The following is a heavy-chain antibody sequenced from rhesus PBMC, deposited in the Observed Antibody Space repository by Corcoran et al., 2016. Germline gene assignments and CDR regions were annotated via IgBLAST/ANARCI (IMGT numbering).Heavy chain of an antibody. CDR2: IFGTSERC. CDR1: GXXISNNY. D-gene: IGHD6-37*01. J-gene: IGHJ6*01. V-gene: IGHV4-147*01. CDR3: ARDAAYSGGSYYGLES. Sequence: QVQLQESGPGLVKASETLSLTCAVSGXXISNNYWSWIRQPPGKGLELIGRIFGTSERCNHNPSLMCRFTFSTDPXKNQFSLRLNSVTAADTAVYYGARDAAYSGGSYYGLESWGQGVAVTVSS.